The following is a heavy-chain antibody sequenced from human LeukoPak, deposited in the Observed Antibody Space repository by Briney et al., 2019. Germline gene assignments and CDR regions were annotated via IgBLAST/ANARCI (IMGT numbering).Heavy chain of an antibody. V-gene: IGHV3-7*01. CDR1: GFTFSSYW. Sequence: PGGSLRLSCAASGFTFSSYWMSWVRQAPGKGLEWVANIKQDGSEKYYVDSVKGRFTISRDNAKNSLYLQMNSLRAEDTAVYYCARAIGGGILRYSYQTHFDYWGQGTLVTVSS. CDR2: IKQDGSEK. D-gene: IGHD5-18*01. CDR3: ARAIGGGILRYSYQTHFDY. J-gene: IGHJ4*02.